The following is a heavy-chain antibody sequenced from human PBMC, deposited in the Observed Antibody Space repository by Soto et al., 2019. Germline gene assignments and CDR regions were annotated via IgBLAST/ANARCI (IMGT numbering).Heavy chain of an antibody. V-gene: IGHV1-2*02. J-gene: IGHJ4*02. CDR1: GYTFTGYY. D-gene: IGHD2-2*01. CDR3: ARDSSYCSSTNCYQDY. CDR2: INPNSGGT. Sequence: ASVKVSCKASGYTFTGYYMHWVRQAPGQGLEWMGWINPNSGGTNYAQKFQGRVTMTRDTSISTAYMELSRLRSDDTAAYYCARDSSYCSSTNCYQDYWGQGTLVTVSS.